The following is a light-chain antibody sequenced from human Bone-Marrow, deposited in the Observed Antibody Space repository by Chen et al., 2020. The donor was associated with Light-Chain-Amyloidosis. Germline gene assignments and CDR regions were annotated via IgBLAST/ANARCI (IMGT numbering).Light chain of an antibody. CDR2: GDT. V-gene: IGLV3-25*03. CDR3: QSADXSGTYEVI. J-gene: IGLJ2*01. Sequence: SYELXQPPSVSVSPGQTARXTCSXDDLPXKYAHWYQQKPGQAPVLGIQGDTERPSGISERFSGSSSGTTATXXISGVXAEDEADYHXQSADXSGTYEVIFGGGTKLTVL. CDR1: DLPXKY.